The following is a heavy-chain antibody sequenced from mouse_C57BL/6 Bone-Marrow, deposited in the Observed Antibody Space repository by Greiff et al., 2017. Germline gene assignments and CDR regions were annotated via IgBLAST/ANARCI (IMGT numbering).Heavy chain of an antibody. CDR2: INPNYGTT. CDR1: GYSFTDYN. CDR3: VLITTVVAPY. J-gene: IGHJ3*01. D-gene: IGHD1-1*01. Sequence: EVQLQQSGPELVKPGASVKISCKASGYSFTDYNMNWVKQSNGKSLEWIGVINPNYGTTSYNQKFKGKATLTVDQSSSTAYMQLNSLTAEDSAGYYCVLITTVVAPYWGQGTLVTVSA. V-gene: IGHV1-39*01.